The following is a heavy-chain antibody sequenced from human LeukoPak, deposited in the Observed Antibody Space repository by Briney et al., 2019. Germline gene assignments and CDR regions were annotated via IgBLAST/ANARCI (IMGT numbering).Heavy chain of an antibody. Sequence: SETLSLTCTVSGGSISSYYWSWIRQPAAKGLEWIGRIYSSGTTTYNPSFKSRVTMSLDTSNNQLSLKLTSVTAADTAVYYCARVSPIPAAGSSYYFAMDAWGQGTTVTVSS. CDR2: IYSSGTT. CDR1: GGSISSYY. V-gene: IGHV4-4*07. J-gene: IGHJ6*02. CDR3: ARVSPIPAAGSSYYFAMDA. D-gene: IGHD6-13*01.